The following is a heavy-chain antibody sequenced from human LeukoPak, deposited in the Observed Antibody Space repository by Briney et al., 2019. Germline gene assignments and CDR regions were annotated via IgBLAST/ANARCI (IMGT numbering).Heavy chain of an antibody. CDR2: IYSDNT. CDR1: GFTVSSNS. J-gene: IGHJ6*03. Sequence: GGSLRLSCTVSGFTVSSNSMSWVRQAPGKGLEWVSFIYSDNTHYSDSVKGRFTISRDNSKNTLYLQMNSLRAEDTAVYYCARDPYSGAYGTDYYYYMDLWGQGTTVTISS. D-gene: IGHD1-26*01. V-gene: IGHV3-53*01. CDR3: ARDPYSGAYGTDYYYYMDL.